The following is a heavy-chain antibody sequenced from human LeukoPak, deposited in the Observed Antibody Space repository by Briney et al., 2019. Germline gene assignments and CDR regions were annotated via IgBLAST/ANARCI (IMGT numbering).Heavy chain of an antibody. CDR1: GFTFSDYY. Sequence: GGSLRLSCAASGFTFSDYYMSWIRQAPGKGLEWVSYISSSGSTIYYADSVKGRFTISRDNAKNSLYLQMNSLRAEDTAVYYCARKGDGYCSSTSCVDAFDIWGQGTMVTVSS. CDR2: ISSSGSTI. D-gene: IGHD2-2*01. J-gene: IGHJ3*02. V-gene: IGHV3-11*04. CDR3: ARKGDGYCSSTSCVDAFDI.